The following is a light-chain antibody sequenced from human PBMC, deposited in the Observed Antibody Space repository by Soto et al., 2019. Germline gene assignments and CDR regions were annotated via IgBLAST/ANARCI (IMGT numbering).Light chain of an antibody. Sequence: QSALTQPASVSGSPGQSITISCTGTSSDVGGYNYVSWYQQHPGKAPKLMIYDVSNRPSGVSNRFSGSKSGNTASLTISGLQAEDEAAYTRSSFTGGSTYVFGPGTKLTVL. V-gene: IGLV2-14*01. J-gene: IGLJ1*01. CDR3: SSFTGGSTYV. CDR1: SSDVGGYNY. CDR2: DVS.